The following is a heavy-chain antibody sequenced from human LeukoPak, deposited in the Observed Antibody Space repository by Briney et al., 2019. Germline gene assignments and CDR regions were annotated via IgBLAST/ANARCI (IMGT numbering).Heavy chain of an antibody. CDR2: ISGSGGSI. CDR3: AGFGLESGY. Sequence: GGSQRLFCTASGLIFSIYDMLWVRQAPGKGLEWVVYISGSGGSISYADSVKSRFSISRDNAADSLDLQMNSLRPEDTSFYYCAGFGLESGYWGLGTLVTVSS. CDR1: GLIFSIYD. D-gene: IGHD3/OR15-3a*01. J-gene: IGHJ4*02. V-gene: IGHV3-48*03.